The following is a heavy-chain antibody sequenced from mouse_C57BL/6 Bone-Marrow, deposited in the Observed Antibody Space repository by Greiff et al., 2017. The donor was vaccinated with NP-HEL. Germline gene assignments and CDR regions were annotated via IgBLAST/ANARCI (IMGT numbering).Heavy chain of an antibody. J-gene: IGHJ2*01. CDR2: IHPNSGST. CDR3: ARSFRDYGSSYAGVYFDY. CDR1: GYTFTSYW. Sequence: QVQLQQSGAELVKPGASVKLSCKASGYTFTSYWMHWVKQRPGQGLEWIGMIHPNSGSTNYNEKFKSKATLTVDKSSSTAYMQLSSLTSEDSAVYYCARSFRDYGSSYAGVYFDYWGQGTTLTVSS. D-gene: IGHD1-1*01. V-gene: IGHV1-64*01.